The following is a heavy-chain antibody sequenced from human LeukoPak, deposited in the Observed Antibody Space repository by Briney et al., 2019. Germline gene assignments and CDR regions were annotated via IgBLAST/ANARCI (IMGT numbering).Heavy chain of an antibody. CDR3: ARGDIVVVPAVNWFDP. CDR2: INSDGSST. CDR1: GFTFSSYW. D-gene: IGHD2-2*01. Sequence: GSLRLSCAASGFTFSSYWMHWVRQAPGKGLVWVSRINSDGSSTSYADSVKGRFTISRDNAKNTLYLQMNSLRAEDTAVYYCARGDIVVVPAVNWFDPWGQGTLVTVSS. J-gene: IGHJ5*02. V-gene: IGHV3-74*01.